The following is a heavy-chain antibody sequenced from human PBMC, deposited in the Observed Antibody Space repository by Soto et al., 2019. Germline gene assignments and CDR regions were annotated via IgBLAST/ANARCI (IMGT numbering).Heavy chain of an antibody. CDR3: ARGYGGSSWSILCY. CDR1: GFTFTSSA. V-gene: IGHV1-58*01. Sequence: SVKVSCKASGFTFTSSAVQWVRQARGQRLEWMGWMVANSGNTSYAQKFQERVTMTRDISISTAYMELSSLRSEDTAVYYCARGYGGSSWSILCYWGQGTLVTVSS. D-gene: IGHD6-13*01. J-gene: IGHJ4*02. CDR2: MVANSGNT.